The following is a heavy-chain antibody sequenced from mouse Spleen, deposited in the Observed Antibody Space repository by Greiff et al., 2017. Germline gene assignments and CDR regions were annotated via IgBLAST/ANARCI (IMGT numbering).Heavy chain of an antibody. J-gene: IGHJ3*01. Sequence: VQLQQSGPELVKPGASVKISCKASGYTFTGYYMNWVKQSHGKSLEWIGDINPNNGGTSYNQKFKGKATLTVDKSSSTAYMELRSLTSEDSAVYYCARERAITTLVDPAWFAYWGQGTLVTVSA. V-gene: IGHV1-26*01. CDR3: ARERAITTLVDPAWFAY. D-gene: IGHD1-1*01. CDR1: GYTFTGYY. CDR2: INPNNGGT.